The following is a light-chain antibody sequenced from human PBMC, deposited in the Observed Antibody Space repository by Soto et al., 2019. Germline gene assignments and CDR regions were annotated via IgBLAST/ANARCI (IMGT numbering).Light chain of an antibody. CDR3: SSYTTSSTHVV. V-gene: IGLV2-14*01. CDR1: SSDVGSYNY. Sequence: QSALTQPASVSGSPGQSITISCTGTSSDVGSYNYVSWYQQYPGKAPKLMIYDVSNRPSGVSYRVAGSKSGNTASLTISGLQAEDEADYYGSSYTTSSTHVVFGGGTKLTAL. CDR2: DVS. J-gene: IGLJ2*01.